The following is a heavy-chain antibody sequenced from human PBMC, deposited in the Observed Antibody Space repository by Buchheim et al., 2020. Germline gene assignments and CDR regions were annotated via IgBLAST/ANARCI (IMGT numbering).Heavy chain of an antibody. Sequence: QVQLQQWGAGLLKPSETLSLTCAVYGGSFSGYYWNWIRQPPGKGLEWIGEINHSGSANYNPSLKSRVTISVGTSKNQFSLRLSSVTAADTAVYYCARGNSFGGMDVWGQGTT. CDR1: GGSFSGYY. V-gene: IGHV4-34*02. J-gene: IGHJ6*02. CDR3: ARGNSFGGMDV. CDR2: INHSGSA. D-gene: IGHD3-3*01.